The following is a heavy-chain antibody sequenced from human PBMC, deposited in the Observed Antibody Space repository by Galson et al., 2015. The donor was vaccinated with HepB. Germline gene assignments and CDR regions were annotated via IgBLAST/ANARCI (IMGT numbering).Heavy chain of an antibody. V-gene: IGHV1-46*01. J-gene: IGHJ3*02. CDR2: INPSGGST. CDR3: ARERGGTGRTEGDYNGLNDAFDI. CDR1: GYTFTSYY. D-gene: IGHD4-17*01. Sequence: SVKVSCKASGYTFTSYYMHWVRQAPGQGLEWMGIINPSGGSTSYAQKFQGRVTMTRDMSTSTVYMELSSLRSEDTAVYYCARERGGTGRTEGDYNGLNDAFDIWGQGTMVTVSS.